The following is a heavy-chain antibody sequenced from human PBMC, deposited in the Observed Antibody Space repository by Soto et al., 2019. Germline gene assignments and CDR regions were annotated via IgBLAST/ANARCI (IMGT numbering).Heavy chain of an antibody. CDR1: GGTFSSYA. V-gene: IGHV1-69*06. J-gene: IGHJ4*02. Sequence: QVQLVQSGAEVKKPGSSVKVSCKASGGTFSSYAISWVRQAPGQGLEWMGGIIPMFGTPNYAQKFQSRVSITADKFTNTAYMELRSLRSEDTAVYYCARVGSDFVWGNFRYTLDFWGQGTLVTVSS. CDR3: ARVGSDFVWGNFRYTLDF. D-gene: IGHD3-16*02. CDR2: IIPMFGTP.